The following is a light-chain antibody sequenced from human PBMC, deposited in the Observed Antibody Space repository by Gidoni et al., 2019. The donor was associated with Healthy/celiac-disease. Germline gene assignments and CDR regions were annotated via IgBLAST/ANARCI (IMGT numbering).Light chain of an antibody. Sequence: QSALTQPASVSGSPGQSSPISCTGTSSDVGSYNLVSWYQQNPGKAPKLMIYEGSKRPSGVSNRFSGSKSGNTSSLTISGLQAEDEADYYCCSYAGSSTFWVFGGGTKLTVL. J-gene: IGLJ3*02. CDR3: CSYAGSSTFWV. V-gene: IGLV2-23*03. CDR2: EGS. CDR1: SSDVGSYNL.